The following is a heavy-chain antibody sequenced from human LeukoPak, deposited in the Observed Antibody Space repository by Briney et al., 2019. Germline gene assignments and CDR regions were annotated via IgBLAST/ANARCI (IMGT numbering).Heavy chain of an antibody. CDR2: IYSGGST. J-gene: IGHJ3*02. D-gene: IGHD2-15*01. V-gene: IGHV3-53*01. CDR1: GFTVSSNY. CDR3: ARVCSGGGCYYGAFDI. Sequence: PGGSLRLSCAASGFTVSSNYMSWVRQAPGKGLEWVSVIYSGGSTYYADSVKGRFTISRDNSKNTLYLQMNSLRAEDTAVYYCARVCSGGGCYYGAFDIWGQGTMVTVSS.